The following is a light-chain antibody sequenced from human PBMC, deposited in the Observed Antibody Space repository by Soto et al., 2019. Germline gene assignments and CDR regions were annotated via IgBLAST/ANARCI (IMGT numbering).Light chain of an antibody. CDR1: SSDVGGYNY. Sequence: QSALTQPASVSGSPGQSITISCTGTSSDVGGYNYVSWYQQHTGKAPKLMIYEVSNRPSGVSNRFSGSKSGNTASLTISGLQAEDEADYYCSSYTSSSIDYVFGTGTQLTVL. CDR2: EVS. CDR3: SSYTSSSIDYV. V-gene: IGLV2-14*01. J-gene: IGLJ1*01.